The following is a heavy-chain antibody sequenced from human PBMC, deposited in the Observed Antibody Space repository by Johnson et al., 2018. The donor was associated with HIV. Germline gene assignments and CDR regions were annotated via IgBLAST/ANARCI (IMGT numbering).Heavy chain of an antibody. CDR2: INSDGSSR. V-gene: IGHV3-74*02. CDR1: GFTFSNHW. D-gene: IGHD1-26*01. CDR3: ARVEWELDAFDI. Sequence: EVQLVESGGGAVQPGRSLRLSCIASGFTFSNHWMHWVRQAPGKGLVWVSRINSDGSSRNYADSVKGRFTISRDNAKNTLYLQMNSLRAEDTAVYYCARVEWELDAFDIWGQGTMVTVSS. J-gene: IGHJ3*02.